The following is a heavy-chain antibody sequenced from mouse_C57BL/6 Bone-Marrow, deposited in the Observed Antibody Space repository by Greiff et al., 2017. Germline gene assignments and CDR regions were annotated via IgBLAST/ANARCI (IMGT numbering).Heavy chain of an antibody. CDR2: IYPGSGST. V-gene: IGHV1-55*01. CDR3: ASEDGYFHYWYCDV. J-gene: IGHJ1*03. Sequence: QVQLQQPGAELVKPGASVKMSCKASGYTFTSYWITWVKQRPGQGLEWIGDIYPGSGSTNYNEKFKSKATLTVDTSSSTAYMQLSSLTSEDSAVXDCASEDGYFHYWYCDVWGTGTTVTVSS. CDR1: GYTFTSYW. D-gene: IGHD2-3*01.